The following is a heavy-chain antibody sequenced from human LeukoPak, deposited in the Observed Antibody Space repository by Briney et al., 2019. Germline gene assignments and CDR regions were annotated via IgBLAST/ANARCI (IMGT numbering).Heavy chain of an antibody. CDR2: IKSKTDGGTT. CDR3: TKIGPVSAGYYYYYMDV. V-gene: IGHV3-15*01. D-gene: IGHD3-10*01. Sequence: GGSLRLSCAASGFTFSNAWMSWVRQAPGKGLEWVGRIKSKTDGGTTDYAAPVKGRFTISRDDSKNTLYLQMNSLKTEDTAVYYCTKIGPVSAGYYYYYMDVWGKGITVTVSS. J-gene: IGHJ6*03. CDR1: GFTFSNAW.